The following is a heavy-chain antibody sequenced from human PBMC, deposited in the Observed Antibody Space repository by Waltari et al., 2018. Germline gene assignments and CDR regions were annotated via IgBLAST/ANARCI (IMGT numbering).Heavy chain of an antibody. D-gene: IGHD3-22*01. CDR1: GYTFTSYA. V-gene: IGHV1-3*01. J-gene: IGHJ4*02. CDR3: ARSGMQYYDSSGYSLFDY. CDR2: INAGNGNT. Sequence: QVQLVQSGAEVKKPGASVKVSCKASGYTFTSYAMHWVRQDPGQRLEWMGWINAGNGNTKYSQKFQGRVTITRDTSASTAYMELSSLRSEDTAVYYCARSGMQYYDSSGYSLFDYWGQGTLVTVSS.